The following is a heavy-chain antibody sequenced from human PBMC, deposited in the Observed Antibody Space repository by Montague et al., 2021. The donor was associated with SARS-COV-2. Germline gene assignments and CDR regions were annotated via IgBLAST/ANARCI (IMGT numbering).Heavy chain of an antibody. V-gene: IGHV3-66*01. CDR2: IFGGGST. Sequence: SLRPSCAASGFTGSRNYMGWVRQAPGKGLEWVSVIFGGGSTNYADSVKGRFTISRDISQNTLYLQMNSLRAEDMAVYYCAKGGTSYFYGMDVWGQGTTVAVSS. CDR3: AKGGTSYFYGMDV. CDR1: GFTGSRNY. J-gene: IGHJ6*02. D-gene: IGHD1-26*01.